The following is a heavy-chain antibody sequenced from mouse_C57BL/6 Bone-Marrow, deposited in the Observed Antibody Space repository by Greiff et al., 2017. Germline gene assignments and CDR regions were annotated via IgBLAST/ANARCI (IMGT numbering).Heavy chain of an antibody. CDR1: GFNIKDDY. CDR3: TRTRGIDY. Sequence: DVQLQESGAELVRPGASVKLSCTASGFNIKDDYMHWVKQRPEQGLEWIGWIDPENGDTESASKFQGKATITADTSSNTAYLQLSSLTSEDTAVYYCTRTRGIDYWGQGTTLTVSS. V-gene: IGHV14-4*01. CDR2: IDPENGDT. J-gene: IGHJ2*01. D-gene: IGHD3-3*01.